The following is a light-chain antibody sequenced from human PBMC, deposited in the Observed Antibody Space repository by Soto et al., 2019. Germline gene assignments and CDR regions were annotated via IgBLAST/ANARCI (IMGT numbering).Light chain of an antibody. J-gene: IGLJ7*01. CDR1: SSDVGRYNY. CDR3: SSYTSDITQV. V-gene: IGLV2-14*01. CDR2: DVN. Sequence: QSVLTQPASVSGSPGQSITISCTGTSSDVGRYNYVSWYRQHPGTAPKLIISDVNSRPSGISNRFSGSKSGNTASLTISGLQAEDEAYYYCSSYTSDITQVFGGGTQLTVL.